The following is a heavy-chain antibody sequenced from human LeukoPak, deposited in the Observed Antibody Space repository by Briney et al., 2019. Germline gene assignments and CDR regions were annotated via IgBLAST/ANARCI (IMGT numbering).Heavy chain of an antibody. J-gene: IGHJ4*02. CDR2: LSGSGGST. D-gene: IGHD2-15*01. CDR3: AKGRTPDY. V-gene: IGHV3-23*01. CDR1: GFTFSTYV. Sequence: GGSLRLSCAASGFTFSTYVMTWVRQAPAKGLEWVSALSGSGGSTFYADPVKGRFTISRDNSNNTLFLQMNSLRAEDTAVYYCAKGRTPDYWGQGTLVTVSS.